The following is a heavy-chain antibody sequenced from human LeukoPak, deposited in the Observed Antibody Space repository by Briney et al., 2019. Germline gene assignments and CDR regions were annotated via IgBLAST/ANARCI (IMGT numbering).Heavy chain of an antibody. CDR3: AREVVVVSLYYFDY. CDR2: IKQDGSEK. J-gene: IGHJ4*02. CDR1: GFTFSSYW. Sequence: GGSLRLSCAASGFTFSSYWMSWVRQAPGKGLEWVANIKQDGSEKYYVDSVKGRFIISRDNAKNSLYLQMNSPRAEDTAVYYCAREVVVVSLYYFDYWGQGTLVTVSS. V-gene: IGHV3-7*03. D-gene: IGHD2-15*01.